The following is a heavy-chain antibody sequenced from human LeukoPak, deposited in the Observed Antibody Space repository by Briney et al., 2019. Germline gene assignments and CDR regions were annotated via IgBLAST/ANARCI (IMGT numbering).Heavy chain of an antibody. Sequence: SETLSLTCAVYGGTFSGYYWSWIRQPPGKGLXXIGEINHSGSTNYNPSLKSRVTISVDAPKNQFSLKLSSVTAADTAVYYCARAGRIYEFDYWGQGTLVTVSS. CDR2: INHSGST. V-gene: IGHV4-34*01. D-gene: IGHD2-15*01. J-gene: IGHJ4*02. CDR1: GGTFSGYY. CDR3: ARAGRIYEFDY.